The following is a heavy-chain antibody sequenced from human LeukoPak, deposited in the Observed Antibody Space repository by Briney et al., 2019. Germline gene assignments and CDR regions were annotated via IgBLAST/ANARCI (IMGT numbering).Heavy chain of an antibody. D-gene: IGHD6-25*01. Sequence: PSETLSLTCTVSGDSISRSTYYWAWIRQPPGKGLEWIGSVYYGRSPYFNPSLESRATISVDTSKDHFSLKMSSVTAADTAVYYCARSSGTGTFSYWGQGTLVTVSS. V-gene: IGHV4-39*02. CDR1: GDSISRSTYY. CDR3: ARSSGTGTFSY. CDR2: VYYGRSP. J-gene: IGHJ4*02.